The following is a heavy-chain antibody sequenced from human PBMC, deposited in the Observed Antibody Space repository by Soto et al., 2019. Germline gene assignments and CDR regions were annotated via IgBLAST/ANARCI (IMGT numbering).Heavy chain of an antibody. CDR3: ARHTSTYFDS. D-gene: IGHD2-21*01. CDR1: GYSIINGDY. J-gene: IGHJ4*02. V-gene: IGHV4-38-2*01. Sequence: SETLSLTCAVSGYSIINGDYWGCIRQAPGKGLEWIGSVYYSGSTHYEPSLRGRIAISVDTLKNQFSLRLPSVTAADTAMYFCARHTSTYFDSWGQGIPVTVSS. CDR2: VYYSGST.